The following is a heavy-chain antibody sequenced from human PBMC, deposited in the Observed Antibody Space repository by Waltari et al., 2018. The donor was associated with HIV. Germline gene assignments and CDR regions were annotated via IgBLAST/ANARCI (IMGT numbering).Heavy chain of an antibody. CDR3: EIRSGSYNDY. Sequence: QVQLQESGPGLVKSSETLSLTCTVSGGSINSYYWNWVRQPAGKGLEWIGRIYTSGSTNYNPSLKSRVTMSLDTSKNQFSLKLSSVTAADTAVYYCEIRSGSYNDYWGQGTLVTVSS. V-gene: IGHV4-4*07. D-gene: IGHD3-10*01. J-gene: IGHJ4*02. CDR2: IYTSGST. CDR1: GGSINSYY.